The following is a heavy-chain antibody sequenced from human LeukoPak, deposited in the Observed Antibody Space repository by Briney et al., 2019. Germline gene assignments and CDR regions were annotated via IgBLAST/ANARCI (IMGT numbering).Heavy chain of an antibody. CDR1: GFTFSSYA. J-gene: IGHJ4*02. CDR3: ARMGSHYYFDY. D-gene: IGHD3-3*02. CDR2: ISYDGSNK. V-gene: IGHV3-30-3*01. Sequence: PGGSLRLSCAASGFTFSSYAMHWVRQAPGKGLEWVAVISYDGSNKYYADSVKGRFTISRDNSKNTLYLQMNSLRAEDTAVHYCARMGSHYYFDYWGQGTLVTVSS.